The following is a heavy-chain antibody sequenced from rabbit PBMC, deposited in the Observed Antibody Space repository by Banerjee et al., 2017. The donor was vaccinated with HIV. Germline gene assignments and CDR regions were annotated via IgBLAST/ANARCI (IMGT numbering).Heavy chain of an antibody. J-gene: IGHJ4*01. CDR3: ARDHIPWRLDYFTL. CDR1: GFSFSSYW. D-gene: IGHD1-1*01. V-gene: IGHV1S45*01. Sequence: QEQLEESGGDLVKPEGSLTLTCTASGFSFSSYWMCWVRQAPGKGLELIACTYIGTAGSNYASWAKGRFTISETSSTTMTLQMTSLTGADTATYFCARDHIPWRLDYFTLWGQGTLVTVS. CDR2: TYIGTAGS.